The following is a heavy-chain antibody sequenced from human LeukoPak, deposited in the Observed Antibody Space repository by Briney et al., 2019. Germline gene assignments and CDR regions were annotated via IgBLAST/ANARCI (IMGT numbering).Heavy chain of an antibody. CDR2: ISAYNGNT. J-gene: IGHJ4*02. D-gene: IGHD6-6*01. CDR1: GYTFTSYG. Sequence: GASVKVSCKASGYTFTSYGISWVRQAPGQGLEWMGWISAYNGNTNYAQKLQRRVTITTGTSTSTAYIGLRSLRSDDTAMYYCASQWQLEGFDYWGQRTLVTVPS. CDR3: ASQWQLEGFDY. V-gene: IGHV1-18*01.